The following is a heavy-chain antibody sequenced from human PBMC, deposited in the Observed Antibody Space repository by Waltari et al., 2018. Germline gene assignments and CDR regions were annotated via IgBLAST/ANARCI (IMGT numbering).Heavy chain of an antibody. CDR2: INHSGST. Sequence: QVQLQQWGAGLLKPSETLSLTCAVYGGSFSGSYWSWIRQPPGKGLEWIGEINHSGSTNYNPSLKSRVTISVDTSKNQFSLKLSSVTAADTAVYYCARGFLGMVYAYDYWGQGTLVTVSS. J-gene: IGHJ4*02. CDR3: ARGFLGMVYAYDY. D-gene: IGHD2-8*01. V-gene: IGHV4-34*01. CDR1: GGSFSGSY.